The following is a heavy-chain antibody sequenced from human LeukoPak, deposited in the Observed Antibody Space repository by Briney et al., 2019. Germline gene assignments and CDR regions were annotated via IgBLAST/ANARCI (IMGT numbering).Heavy chain of an antibody. D-gene: IGHD3-9*01. V-gene: IGHV3-48*02. CDR3: ARDAYYDILTGYYDDAFDI. CDR2: ISSSSSTI. J-gene: IGHJ3*02. Sequence: GGSLRLSCAASGFTFSSYSMNWVRQAPGKGLEWVSYISSSSSTIYYADSVKGRFTISRDNAKNSLYLQMNSLRDEDTAVYYCARDAYYDILTGYYDDAFDIWDQGTMVTVSS. CDR1: GFTFSSYS.